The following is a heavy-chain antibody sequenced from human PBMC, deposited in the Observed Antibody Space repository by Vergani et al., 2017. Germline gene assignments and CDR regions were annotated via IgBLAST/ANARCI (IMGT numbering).Heavy chain of an antibody. CDR3: ARVHRYYYDSSGWHFDL. CDR1: GFTFSSYS. J-gene: IGHJ2*01. CDR2: ISSSSSTI. Sequence: VQLVESGGGVVQPGRSLRLSCAASGFTFSSYSMNWVRQAPGKGLEWVSYISSSSSTIYYADSVKGRFTISRDNAKNSLYLQMKSLRAEDTAVYYCARVHRYYYDSSGWHFDLWGRGTLVTVSS. D-gene: IGHD3-22*01. V-gene: IGHV3-48*01.